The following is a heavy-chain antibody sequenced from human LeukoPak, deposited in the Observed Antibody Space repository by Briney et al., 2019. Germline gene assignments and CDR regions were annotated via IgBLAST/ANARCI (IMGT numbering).Heavy chain of an antibody. D-gene: IGHD2-15*01. CDR2: ISGSGGST. V-gene: IGHV3-23*01. J-gene: IGHJ4*02. CDR1: GFTFSSYA. Sequence: GGSLRLSCAASGFTFSSYAMSWVRQAPGKGLEWVSAISGSGGSTYYADSVKGRFTISRDNSKNTLDLQMSSLRVEDTAVYYCAKGSASSRPYYFDYWGQGALVTVSS. CDR3: AKGSASSRPYYFDY.